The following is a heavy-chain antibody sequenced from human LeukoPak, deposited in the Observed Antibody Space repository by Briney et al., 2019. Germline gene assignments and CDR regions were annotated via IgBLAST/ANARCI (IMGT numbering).Heavy chain of an antibody. CDR1: GFTFSSYA. Sequence: GGPLRLSCAASGFTFSSYAMSWVRQAPGKGLEWVSAISGSGGSTYYADSVKGRFTISRDNSKNTLYLQMNSLRAEDTAVYYCAKDREVVATSADFDYWGQGTLVTVSS. CDR2: ISGSGGST. CDR3: AKDREVVATSADFDY. J-gene: IGHJ4*02. V-gene: IGHV3-23*01. D-gene: IGHD5-12*01.